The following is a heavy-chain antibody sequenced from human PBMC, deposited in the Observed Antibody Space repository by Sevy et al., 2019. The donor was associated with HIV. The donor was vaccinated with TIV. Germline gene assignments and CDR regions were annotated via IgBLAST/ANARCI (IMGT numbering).Heavy chain of an antibody. J-gene: IGHJ5*02. D-gene: IGHD3-3*01. V-gene: IGHV1-46*01. Sequence: ASVKVSCKASGYTFTSYYMHWVRQAPEQGLEWMGIINPSGGSTSYAQKFQGRVTMTRDTSTSTVYMELSSLRSEDTAVYYCARDGAFRYDFWSGYSAEYNWFAPWGQGTLVTVSS. CDR1: GYTFTSYY. CDR3: ARDGAFRYDFWSGYSAEYNWFAP. CDR2: INPSGGST.